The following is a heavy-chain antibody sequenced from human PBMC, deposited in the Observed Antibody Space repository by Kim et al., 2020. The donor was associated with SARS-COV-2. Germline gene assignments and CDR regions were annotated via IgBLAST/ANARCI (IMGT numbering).Heavy chain of an antibody. CDR2: IHDTGTS. CDR1: GGSLSSGGYY. D-gene: IGHD6-13*01. V-gene: IGHV4-31*03. J-gene: IGHJ5*01. CDR3: ASREAAGGLDS. Sequence: SETLSPTCSVSGGSLSSGGYYWSWIRQHPGKGLEWVGYIHDTGTSFYNPSLKSRIIISMDTSENQISLKLTSVTAADTAMYFCASREAAGGLDSWGQGTL.